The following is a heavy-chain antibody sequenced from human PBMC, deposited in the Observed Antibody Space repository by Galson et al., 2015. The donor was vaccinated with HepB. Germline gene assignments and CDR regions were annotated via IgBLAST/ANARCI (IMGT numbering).Heavy chain of an antibody. J-gene: IGHJ3*02. CDR3: AKVRIRYSGYDEDAFDI. Sequence: SLRLSCAASGFTFSNYVMSWVRQAPGKGLEWVSAISGSGSSTYYADSVKGRFTISRDNFKNTLYLQMNSLRAEDTAVYYCAKVRIRYSGYDEDAFDIWGQGTMVTVSS. CDR1: GFTFSNYV. V-gene: IGHV3-23*01. D-gene: IGHD5-12*01. CDR2: ISGSGSST.